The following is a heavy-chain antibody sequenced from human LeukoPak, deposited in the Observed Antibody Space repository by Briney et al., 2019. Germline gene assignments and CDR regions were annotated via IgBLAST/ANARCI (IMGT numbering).Heavy chain of an antibody. D-gene: IGHD3-22*01. CDR2: SNPNSGGT. J-gene: IGHJ4*02. V-gene: IGHV1-2*02. Sequence: ASVKVSCKASGYTFTGYYMHWVRQAPGQGLEWVGGSNPNSGGTNNAQKFQGRVTMTRDTSISTAYMELSRLRSDDTAVYYCATGITIYDSSGRDYWGQGTLVTVSS. CDR3: ATGITIYDSSGRDY. CDR1: GYTFTGYY.